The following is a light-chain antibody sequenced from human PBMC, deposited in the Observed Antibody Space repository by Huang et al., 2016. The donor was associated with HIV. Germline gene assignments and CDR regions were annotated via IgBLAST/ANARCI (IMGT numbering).Light chain of an antibody. J-gene: IGKJ1*01. CDR2: GAS. CDR1: EGIGNY. V-gene: IGKV1-9*01. Sequence: IPLTQSPSSLSASVGDRVTITCRASEGIGNYLAWYKQKPGKAPNLRVYGASTLQNGVPSRFSGTVSVTHFTLTISSLQPEDFATYYCQQLSTYPRTFGQGTKVEIK. CDR3: QQLSTYPRT.